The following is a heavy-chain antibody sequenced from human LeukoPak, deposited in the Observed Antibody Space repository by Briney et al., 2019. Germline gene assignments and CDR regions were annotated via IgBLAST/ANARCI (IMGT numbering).Heavy chain of an antibody. CDR2: INHNGNVN. D-gene: IGHD2-15*01. V-gene: IGHV3-7*03. Sequence: GGSLRLSCAASGFTFSSYWMNWSRQAPGKGLEWVASINHNGNVNYYVDSVKGRFTISRDNAKNSLYLQMSNLRAEGTDVYFCARGGGSDVWGQGATVTVSS. CDR1: GFTFSSYW. CDR3: ARGGGSDV. J-gene: IGHJ6*02.